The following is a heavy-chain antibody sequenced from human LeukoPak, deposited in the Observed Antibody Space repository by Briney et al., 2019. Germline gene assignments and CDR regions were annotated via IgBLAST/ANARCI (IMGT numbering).Heavy chain of an antibody. D-gene: IGHD3-10*01. V-gene: IGHV3-23*01. CDR2: IKSNGGDT. CDR3: ANRGRTAVASYYFDY. Sequence: LPGGSLRLSCAASGFTFSSYSMNWVRQAPGKGLEWVSLIKSNGGDTYYADSVEGRFIISRDNSRNTLYLQMNSLRAEDTAIYYCANRGRTAVASYYFDYWGQGTLVTVSS. J-gene: IGHJ4*02. CDR1: GFTFSSYS.